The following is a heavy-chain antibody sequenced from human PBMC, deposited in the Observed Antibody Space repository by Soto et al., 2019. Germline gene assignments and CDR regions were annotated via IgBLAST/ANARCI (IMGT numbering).Heavy chain of an antibody. Sequence: ASVKVSCKASGFTFPSSAVQWVRQARGQRLEWIGWIVVGSGNTNSAQKFQERVTFTRDMSTSTVYMELSSLKFEDTAVYYCARGSYRYTVPGYWFDPWGQGTLVTVSS. J-gene: IGHJ5*02. D-gene: IGHD3-16*02. CDR3: ARGSYRYTVPGYWFDP. V-gene: IGHV1-58*01. CDR1: GFTFPSSA. CDR2: IVVGSGNT.